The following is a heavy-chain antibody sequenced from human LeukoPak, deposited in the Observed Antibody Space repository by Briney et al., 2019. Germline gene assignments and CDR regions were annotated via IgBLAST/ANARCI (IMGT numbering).Heavy chain of an antibody. CDR3: ARDYDILTGYYFGY. J-gene: IGHJ4*02. Sequence: ASVKVSCKASGYTFTSYGISWVRQAPGQGLEWMGWISAYNGNTNYAQKLQGRVTMTTDTSTSTAYMELRSLRSDDTAVYYCARDYDILTGYYFGYWGQGTLVTVSS. CDR2: ISAYNGNT. D-gene: IGHD3-9*01. CDR1: GYTFTSYG. V-gene: IGHV1-18*01.